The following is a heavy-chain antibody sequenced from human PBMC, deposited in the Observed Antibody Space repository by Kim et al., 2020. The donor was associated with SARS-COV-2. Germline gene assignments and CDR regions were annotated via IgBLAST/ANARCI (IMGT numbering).Heavy chain of an antibody. V-gene: IGHV1-69*13. J-gene: IGHJ5*02. CDR2: IIPIFGTA. Sequence: SVKVSCKASGGTFSSYAISWVRQAPGQGLEWMGGIIPIFGTANYAQKFQGRVTITADESTSTAYMELSSLRSEDTAVYYCARDPSLGYCSSTSCYSWFDPWGQGTLVTVSS. CDR3: ARDPSLGYCSSTSCYSWFDP. D-gene: IGHD2-2*01. CDR1: GGTFSSYA.